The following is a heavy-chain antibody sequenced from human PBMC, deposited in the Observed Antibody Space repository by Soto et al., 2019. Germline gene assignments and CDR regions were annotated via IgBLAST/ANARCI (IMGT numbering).Heavy chain of an antibody. CDR2: ISYDGSNT. CDR1: GFTFSSYG. Sequence: PGGSLRLSCVASGFTFSSYGMHWVRQAPGKGLEWVAIISYDGSNTYYADSVKGRFTISRDNSKNTLYLQMNSLRAEDTSVYYCAKDLWLNTMIITDVWGQGTTVTVSS. V-gene: IGHV3-30*18. D-gene: IGHD3-22*01. CDR3: AKDLWLNTMIITDV. J-gene: IGHJ6*02.